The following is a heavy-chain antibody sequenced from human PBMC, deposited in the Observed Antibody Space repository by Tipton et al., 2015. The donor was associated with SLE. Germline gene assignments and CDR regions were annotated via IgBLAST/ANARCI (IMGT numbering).Heavy chain of an antibody. Sequence: GLVKPSETLSLTCTVSGGSISSSSYYWGWIRQPPGKGLEWIGSIYYSGSTYYNPSLKSRVTISVDTSKNQFSLKLSSVTAADTAVYYCARGGTGDGRNPFDPWGQGTLVTVSS. CDR2: IYYSGST. D-gene: IGHD4-23*01. CDR1: GGSISSSSYY. J-gene: IGHJ5*02. V-gene: IGHV4-39*07. CDR3: ARGGTGDGRNPFDP.